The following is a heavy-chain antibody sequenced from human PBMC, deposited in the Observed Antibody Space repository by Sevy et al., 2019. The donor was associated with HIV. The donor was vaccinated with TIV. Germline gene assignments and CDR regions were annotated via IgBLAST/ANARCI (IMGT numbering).Heavy chain of an antibody. Sequence: RAGGSLRLSCAVSGFTFRNFWMSWVRQAPGKGLEWVANIRQDGSEKYYVDSVRGRFTISRDNAKNSLFLQLNSLRADDTAIYYCAKSYFGSGTSYGMDLWGRGTTVTVSS. J-gene: IGHJ6*02. CDR2: IRQDGSEK. CDR1: GFTFRNFW. D-gene: IGHD3-10*01. CDR3: AKSYFGSGTSYGMDL. V-gene: IGHV3-7*01.